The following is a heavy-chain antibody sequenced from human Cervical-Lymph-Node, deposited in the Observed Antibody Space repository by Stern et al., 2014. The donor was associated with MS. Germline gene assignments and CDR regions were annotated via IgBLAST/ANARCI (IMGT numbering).Heavy chain of an antibody. CDR2: IKQDGSEK. D-gene: IGHD6-6*01. V-gene: IGHV3-7*01. CDR1: GFTFSSYW. Sequence: EVQLVESGGGLVQPGGSLRLSCAASGFTFSSYWMSWVRQAPGKGLEWVAIIKQDGSEKYYVDSVKGRFTISRDNAKNSLYLQMNSLRVEDTALYYCARDTIYSSPYYFDYWGQGTLVTVSS. J-gene: IGHJ4*02. CDR3: ARDTIYSSPYYFDY.